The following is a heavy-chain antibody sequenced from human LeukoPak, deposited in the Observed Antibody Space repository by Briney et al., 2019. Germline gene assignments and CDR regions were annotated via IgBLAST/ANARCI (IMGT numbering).Heavy chain of an antibody. Sequence: GGSLRLSCAASGFTFSSYSMNWVRQAPGKGLEWVSSIDTSSRYIYYGDSVKGRFTISRDNAKNSLYLQMNSLRAEDTAVYYCARREDYYGSGSPTLDYWGQGTLVTVSS. J-gene: IGHJ4*02. CDR2: IDTSSRYI. CDR3: ARREDYYGSGSPTLDY. CDR1: GFTFSSYS. V-gene: IGHV3-21*01. D-gene: IGHD3-10*01.